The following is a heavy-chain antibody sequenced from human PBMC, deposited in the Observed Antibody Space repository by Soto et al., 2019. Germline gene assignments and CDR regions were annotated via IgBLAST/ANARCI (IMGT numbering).Heavy chain of an antibody. D-gene: IGHD2-2*01. CDR2: IWYDGSNK. CDR1: GFTFSDHY. V-gene: IGHV3-33*08. J-gene: IGHJ4*02. CDR3: ARGTSYFMPY. Sequence: PGGSLRLSWAASGFTFSDHYMRWVRQAPGKGLEWVAVIWYDGSNKYYADSVKGRFTISRDNSKNTLYLQMNSLRAEDTAVYYCARGTSYFMPYWGQGTLVTVSS.